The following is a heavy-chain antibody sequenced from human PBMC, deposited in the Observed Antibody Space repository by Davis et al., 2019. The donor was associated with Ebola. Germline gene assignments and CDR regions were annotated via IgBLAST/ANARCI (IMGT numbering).Heavy chain of an antibody. CDR1: GYTFTGYY. J-gene: IGHJ4*02. D-gene: IGHD5-24*01. V-gene: IGHV1-2*06. CDR3: AREMATIRDY. CDR2: INPNSGGT. Sequence: ASVKVSCKASGYTFTGYYMHWVRQPPGQGLEWMGRINPNSGGTNYAQKFQGRVTMTRENSMSTAYMELSSLRSEDTAVYYCAREMATIRDYWGQGTLVTVSS.